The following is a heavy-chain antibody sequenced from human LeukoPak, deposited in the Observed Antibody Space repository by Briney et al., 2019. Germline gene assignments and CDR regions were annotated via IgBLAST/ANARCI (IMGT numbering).Heavy chain of an antibody. D-gene: IGHD4-11*01. CDR2: ISYDGSNK. V-gene: IGHV3-30*03. Sequence: QPGGSLRLSCAASGFTFSSYSMNWVRQAPGKGLEWVAVISYDGSNKYYTDSVKGRFTISRDNSKNTLYLQMNSLRAEDTAVYYCARDRLHKGAFDIWGQGTMVTVSS. CDR1: GFTFSSYS. CDR3: ARDRLHKGAFDI. J-gene: IGHJ3*02.